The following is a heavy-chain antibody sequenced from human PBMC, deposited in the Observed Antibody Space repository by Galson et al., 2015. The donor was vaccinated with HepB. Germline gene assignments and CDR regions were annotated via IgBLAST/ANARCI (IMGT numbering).Heavy chain of an antibody. V-gene: IGHV1-3*01. CDR1: GYTFPSYD. Sequence: SVKVSCKASGYTFPSYDMHWVRQAPGQRLEWMGWINAGNGNTKYSQKFQGRVTITRDTSASTAYMELSSLRSEDTAVYYCARRVYYYASGSYQPKPYYGMDVWGQGTTVTVSS. D-gene: IGHD3-10*01. J-gene: IGHJ6*02. CDR2: INAGNGNT. CDR3: ARRVYYYASGSYQPKPYYGMDV.